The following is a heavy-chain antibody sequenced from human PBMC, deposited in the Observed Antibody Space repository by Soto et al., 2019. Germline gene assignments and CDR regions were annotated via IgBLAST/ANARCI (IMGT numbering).Heavy chain of an antibody. CDR1: GGSISSGDYY. CDR3: ARDHYVYDILTGYGYYYGMDV. Sequence: QVQLQESGPGLVKPSQTLSLTCTVSGGSISSGDYYWSWIRQPPGKGLEWIGYIYYSGSTYYNPSLKTLVTISVGTSKNQFAMKLSSVTAADTAVYYCARDHYVYDILTGYGYYYGMDVWGQGTTVTVSS. V-gene: IGHV4-30-4*01. CDR2: IYYSGST. J-gene: IGHJ6*02. D-gene: IGHD3-9*01.